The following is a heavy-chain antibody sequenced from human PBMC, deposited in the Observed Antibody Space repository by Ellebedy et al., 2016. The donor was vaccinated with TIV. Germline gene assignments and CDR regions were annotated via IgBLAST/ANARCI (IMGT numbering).Heavy chain of an antibody. CDR2: ISWNSGKI. J-gene: IGHJ4*02. CDR3: VKAFAQLDPDYFGS. CDR1: GFTFDDFA. V-gene: IGHV3-9*01. Sequence: SLKISCAASGFTFDDFAMHWVRQAPGKGLECVSGISWNSGKIGYADSVKGRFTISRDNAKNSLYLQMNSLRAEDTTLYYCVKAFAQLDPDYFGSWGQGTLVSVSS. D-gene: IGHD6-13*01.